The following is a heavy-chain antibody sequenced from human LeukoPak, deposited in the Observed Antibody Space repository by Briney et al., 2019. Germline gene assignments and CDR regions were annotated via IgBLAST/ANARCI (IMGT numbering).Heavy chain of an antibody. CDR3: AKDSVAGTGGFDY. J-gene: IGHJ4*02. CDR1: GFTFSSYA. CDR2: ISDSGDYT. V-gene: IGHV3-23*01. Sequence: GGSLRLSCAGSGFTFSSYAMSWVRQAPGQGLEWVSVISDSGDYTSYADSVRGRFTISRDNSRNTLYLQMISLRPEDTAVYYCAKDSVAGTGGFDYWGQGTLVTVSS. D-gene: IGHD6-19*01.